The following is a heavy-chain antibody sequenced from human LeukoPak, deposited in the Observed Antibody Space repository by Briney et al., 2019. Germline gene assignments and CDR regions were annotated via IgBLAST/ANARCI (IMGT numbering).Heavy chain of an antibody. CDR2: INPNSGGT. D-gene: IGHD2/OR15-2a*01. CDR3: ATGLTKLLVAFDI. Sequence: ASVKVSCKASGYIFTSYYIFWVRQAPGQGLEWMGWINPNSGGTNYAQRFQGRVTMTRDTSISTAYMELSRLRSDDTAVYYCATGLTKLLVAFDIWGQGTMVTVSS. V-gene: IGHV1-2*02. CDR1: GYIFTSYY. J-gene: IGHJ3*02.